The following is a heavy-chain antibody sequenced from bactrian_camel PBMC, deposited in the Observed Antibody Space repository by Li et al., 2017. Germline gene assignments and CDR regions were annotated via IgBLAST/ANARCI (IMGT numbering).Heavy chain of an antibody. D-gene: IGHD2*01. CDR2: INGGGVIT. CDR3: AAEYPTWGFYCRSRSDEYNY. J-gene: IGHJ4*01. V-gene: IGHV3S25*01. CDR1: GFFFSSYW. Sequence: QLVESGGDSVQAGGSLRLSCAASGFFFSSYWMYWVRQAPGKGLEWVSSINGGGVITYYADSVKGRFTISRDSAKNTGYLQMNGLKPGDAAIYYCAAEYPTWGFYCRSRSDEYNYWGQGTQVTVS.